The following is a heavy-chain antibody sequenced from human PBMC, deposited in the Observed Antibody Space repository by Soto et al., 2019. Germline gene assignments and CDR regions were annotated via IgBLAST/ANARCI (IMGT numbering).Heavy chain of an antibody. CDR1: GFTFGSYA. CDR3: AKDRCSSTSCPIPYYFDY. D-gene: IGHD2-2*01. J-gene: IGHJ4*02. CDR2: ISYDGSNK. Sequence: GGSLRLSCAASGFTFGSYAVHWVRQAPGKGLEWVAVISYDGSNKYYADSVKGRFTISRDNSKNTLYLQMNSLRAEDTAVYYCAKDRCSSTSCPIPYYFDYWGQGTLVTVSS. V-gene: IGHV3-30*04.